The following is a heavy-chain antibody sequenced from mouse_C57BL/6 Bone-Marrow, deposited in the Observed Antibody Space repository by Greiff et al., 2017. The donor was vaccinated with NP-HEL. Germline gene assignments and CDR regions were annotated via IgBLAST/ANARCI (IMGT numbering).Heavy chain of an antibody. CDR2: IYPRSGHT. CDR3: ARALITTVVATRYFDV. CDR1: GYTFTSYG. D-gene: IGHD1-1*01. J-gene: IGHJ1*03. Sequence: QVQLKQSGAELARPGASVQLSCKASGYTFTSYGISWVKQRPGPGLEWIGEIYPRSGHTSYPEKFHGKAPLTAYKSSSPAYMALRRLTSEDSAVYFCARALITTVVATRYFDVWGTGTTVTVAS. V-gene: IGHV1-81*01.